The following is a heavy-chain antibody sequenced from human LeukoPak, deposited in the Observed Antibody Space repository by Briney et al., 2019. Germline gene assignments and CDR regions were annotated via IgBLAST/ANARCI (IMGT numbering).Heavy chain of an antibody. V-gene: IGHV4-39*01. CDR3: ARAKQQLVDWLDP. CDR2: IYYSGST. D-gene: IGHD6-13*01. Sequence: SETLSLTCTVSGGSISSSSYYWGWIRQPPGKGLEWIGSIYYSGSTYYNPSLKSRVTISVDTSKNQFSLKLSSVTAADTAVYYCARAKQQLVDWLDPWGQGTLVTVSS. J-gene: IGHJ5*02. CDR1: GGSISSSSYY.